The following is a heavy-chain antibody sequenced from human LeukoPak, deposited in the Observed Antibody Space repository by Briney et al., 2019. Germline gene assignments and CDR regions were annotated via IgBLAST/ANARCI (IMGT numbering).Heavy chain of an antibody. V-gene: IGHV3-7*01. CDR1: GFTFSKFW. CDR3: ATSDDSAATY. J-gene: IGHJ4*02. CDR2: IKEDGSTK. D-gene: IGHD6-25*01. Sequence: GXSLRLSCAASGFTFSKFWMSGVRQAPGKGVEGVANIKEDGSTKHYVDSVKGRFTISRDNDKNSLSLQMNYLRGEDTAVYYCATSDDSAATYWGQGTLVTVSS.